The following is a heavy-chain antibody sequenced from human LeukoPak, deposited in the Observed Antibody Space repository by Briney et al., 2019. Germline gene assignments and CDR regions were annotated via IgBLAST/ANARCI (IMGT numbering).Heavy chain of an antibody. CDR1: GGSVSSGSYY. CDR2: IYYSGGT. D-gene: IGHD3-10*01. Sequence: SETLSLTCTVSGGSVSSGSYYWSWIRQPPGKGLEWIGYIYYSGGTNYNPSLKSRVTISVDTSKNQFSLKLSSVTAADTAVYYCARGSTYYYGSGSYYFYYDMDVWGKGTTVTVSS. CDR3: ARGSTYYYGSGSYYFYYDMDV. J-gene: IGHJ6*04. V-gene: IGHV4-61*01.